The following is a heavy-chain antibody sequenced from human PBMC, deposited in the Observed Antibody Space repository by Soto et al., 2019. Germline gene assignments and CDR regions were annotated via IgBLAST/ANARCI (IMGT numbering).Heavy chain of an antibody. Sequence: QVHLVQSGAEVKTPGASVKVSCRPSGYSFSDYYLHWVRQAPGQGLEWMGVFNPKDKTKTYAQKLQGRVTMTTDASTSTVYMELTSLRSEDTAVYYCATGRGWFDFWGQGTLVTVSS. J-gene: IGHJ5*01. D-gene: IGHD3-10*01. CDR1: GYSFSDYY. CDR3: ATGRGWFDF. CDR2: FNPKDKTK. V-gene: IGHV1-46*04.